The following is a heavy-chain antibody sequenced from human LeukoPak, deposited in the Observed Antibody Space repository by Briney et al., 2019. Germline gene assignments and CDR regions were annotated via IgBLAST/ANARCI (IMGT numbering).Heavy chain of an antibody. J-gene: IGHJ1*01. CDR2: ISAYNGNT. Sequence: ASVKVSCKASGYTFTSYGISWVRQPPRQELEWVGWISAYNGNTNYAQKLQGRVTMTTDTSTSTAYMELRSLRSDDKAVDYCARGSSGWEEYFQNWGQGNLVTVSS. CDR1: GYTFTSYG. V-gene: IGHV1-18*01. CDR3: ARGSSGWEEYFQN. D-gene: IGHD6-19*01.